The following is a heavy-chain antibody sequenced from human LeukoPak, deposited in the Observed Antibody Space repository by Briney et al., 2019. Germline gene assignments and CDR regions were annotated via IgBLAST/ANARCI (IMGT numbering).Heavy chain of an antibody. Sequence: GGSLRLSCAASGFTFRSYAMSWVRQGPGKGLEWVSGISGSGGSTYYADSVKGRFTISRDNSKNTLYLQVNSLRAEDTAVYYCAKTASSPFDLWGRGTLVTVSS. V-gene: IGHV3-23*01. CDR2: ISGSGGST. J-gene: IGHJ2*01. D-gene: IGHD3-10*01. CDR3: AKTASSPFDL. CDR1: GFTFRSYA.